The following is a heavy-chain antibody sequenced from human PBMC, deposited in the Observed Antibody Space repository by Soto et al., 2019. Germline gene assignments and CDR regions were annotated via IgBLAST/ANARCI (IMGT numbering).Heavy chain of an antibody. CDR3: AHRRGLLEAVANWFDP. V-gene: IGHV2-5*01. J-gene: IGHJ5*02. Sequence: QITLKESGPTLVKPTQTLTLTCTFSGFSLSTSEVGVGWIRQPPGKALEWLALIYWNDDKRYSPSLNSRLTISKDTSKSQVVLAMTNMDPVDTATYYCAHRRGLLEAVANWFDPWGQGTLVTVSS. D-gene: IGHD3-10*01. CDR2: IYWNDDK. CDR1: GFSLSTSEVG.